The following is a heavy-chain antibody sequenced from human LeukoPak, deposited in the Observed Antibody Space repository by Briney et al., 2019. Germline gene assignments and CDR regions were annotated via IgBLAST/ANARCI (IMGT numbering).Heavy chain of an antibody. J-gene: IGHJ4*02. CDR1: GGSISSYY. CDR2: ISYSGNT. D-gene: IGHD3-22*01. V-gene: IGHV4-59*01. Sequence: SETLSLTCTVSGGSISSYYWSWIRQPLGKGLEWIGDISYSGNTKYNPTLKSRATISADTSKNQFSLILTFVTVADTAVYYCAREARGSNGYYYNFWGQGTLVTVSS. CDR3: AREARGSNGYYYNF.